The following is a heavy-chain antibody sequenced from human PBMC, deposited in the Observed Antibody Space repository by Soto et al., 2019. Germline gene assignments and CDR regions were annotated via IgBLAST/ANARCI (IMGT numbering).Heavy chain of an antibody. D-gene: IGHD1-20*01. CDR2: INAGNGNT. J-gene: IGHJ4*02. CDR1: GYTFTSYA. V-gene: IGHV1-3*01. Sequence: QVQLVQSGAEVKKPGASVKVSCKASGYTFTSYAMHWVCQAPGQRLEWMGWINAGNGNTKYSQKFQGRVTITRDTAASTAYMELSSLRSEDTAVYYCARGLSLTQTDDWGQGTLVTVSS. CDR3: ARGLSLTQTDD.